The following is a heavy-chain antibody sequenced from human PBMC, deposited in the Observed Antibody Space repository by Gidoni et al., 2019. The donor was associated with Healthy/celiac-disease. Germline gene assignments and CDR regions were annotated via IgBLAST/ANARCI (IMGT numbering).Heavy chain of an antibody. J-gene: IGHJ5*02. V-gene: IGHV4-34*01. CDR2: INHSGST. Sequence: QVQLQQWSAGLVKPSETLSLTCAVYGGSFSGYYWSWIRQPPGKGLEWIGEINHSGSTNYNPSLKSRVTISVDTSKNQFSLKLSSVTAADTAVYYCARGLVVVPAASGWFDPWGQGTLVTVSS. CDR1: GGSFSGYY. D-gene: IGHD2-2*01. CDR3: ARGLVVVPAASGWFDP.